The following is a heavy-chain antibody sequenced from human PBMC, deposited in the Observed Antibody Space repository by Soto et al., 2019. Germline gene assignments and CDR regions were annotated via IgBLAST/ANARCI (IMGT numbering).Heavy chain of an antibody. CDR3: ARQRTTVVTQAYFDH. CDR1: GESISSSSYY. Sequence: LSLTCIVSGESISSSSYYWGWIRQPPGKGLEWIGSIYYSGRTYYNPSFKSRVTISIDTSKNQFSLKLSSVTATDTAVYYCARQRTTVVTQAYFDHWGQGALVTAPQ. V-gene: IGHV4-39*01. D-gene: IGHD2-21*02. J-gene: IGHJ4*02. CDR2: IYYSGRT.